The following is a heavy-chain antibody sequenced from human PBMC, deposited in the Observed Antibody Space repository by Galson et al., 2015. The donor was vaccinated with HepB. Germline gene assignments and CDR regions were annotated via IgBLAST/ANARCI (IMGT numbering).Heavy chain of an antibody. CDR1: GFTFSNYV. CDR2: ISSNGDST. V-gene: IGHV3-64D*06. Sequence: SLRLSCAASGFTFSNYVMHWVRQAPGKGLKYVSAISSNGDSTYYADSVKGRFTMYRDNSKNTLYLQMSSLRAEDTAVYYCVKGEIYDIFYGMDVWGQGTTVTVSS. J-gene: IGHJ6*02. D-gene: IGHD3-9*01. CDR3: VKGEIYDIFYGMDV.